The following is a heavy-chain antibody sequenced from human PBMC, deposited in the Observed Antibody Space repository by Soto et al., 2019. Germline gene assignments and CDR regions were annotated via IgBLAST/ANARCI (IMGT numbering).Heavy chain of an antibody. CDR1: GGSISSSSYY. Sequence: PSETLSLTCTVSGGSISSSSYYWGWIRQPPGKGLEWVGSIYYSGSTYYNPSLKSRVTISVDTSKNQFSLKLSSVTAADTAAYYCARPLRDFWSGYTNWFDPWGQGTLVTVSS. CDR2: IYYSGST. V-gene: IGHV4-39*01. D-gene: IGHD3-3*01. CDR3: ARPLRDFWSGYTNWFDP. J-gene: IGHJ5*02.